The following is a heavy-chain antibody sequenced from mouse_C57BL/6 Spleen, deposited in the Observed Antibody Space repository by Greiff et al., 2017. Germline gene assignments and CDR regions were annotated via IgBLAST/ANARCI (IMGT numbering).Heavy chain of an antibody. D-gene: IGHD1-1*01. V-gene: IGHV1-76*01. CDR3: ARDYGSSGGFDY. Sequence: VQLQQSGAELVRPGASVKLSCKASGYTFTDYYINWVKQRPGQGLEWIARIYPGSGNTYYNEKFKGKATLTAEKSSSTAYMQLSSLTSEDSAVYFCARDYGSSGGFDYWGQGTTLTVSS. CDR2: IYPGSGNT. CDR1: GYTFTDYY. J-gene: IGHJ2*01.